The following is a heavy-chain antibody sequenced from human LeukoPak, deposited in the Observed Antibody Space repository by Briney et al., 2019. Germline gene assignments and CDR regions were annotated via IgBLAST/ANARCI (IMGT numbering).Heavy chain of an antibody. CDR2: IYYSGST. V-gene: IGHV4-59*08. Sequence: PSETLSLTCTVPGGSISSHYWSWIRQPPGKGLEWIGYIYYSGSTNYNPSLKSRVTISVDTSKNQFSLKLSSVTAADTAVYYCARRARGSSGYYYDYWGQGTLVTVSS. J-gene: IGHJ4*02. CDR3: ARRARGSSGYYYDY. D-gene: IGHD3-22*01. CDR1: GGSISSHY.